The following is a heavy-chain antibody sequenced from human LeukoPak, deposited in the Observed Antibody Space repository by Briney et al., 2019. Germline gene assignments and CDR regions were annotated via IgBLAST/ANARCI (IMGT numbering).Heavy chain of an antibody. J-gene: IGHJ4*02. CDR1: GGSISSSSYY. D-gene: IGHD2-2*01. CDR3: ARQLGYCSSTSCYADKVDY. Sequence: PSETLSLTCTVSGGSISSSSYYWGWIRQPPGKGLEWIGSIYYSGSTYYNPSLKSRVTISVDTSKNQFSLKLSPVTAADTAVYYCARQLGYCSSTSCYADKVDYWGRGTLVTVSS. V-gene: IGHV4-39*01. CDR2: IYYSGST.